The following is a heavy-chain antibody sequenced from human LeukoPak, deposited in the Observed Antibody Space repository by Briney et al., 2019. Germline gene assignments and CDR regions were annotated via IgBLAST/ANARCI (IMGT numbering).Heavy chain of an antibody. J-gene: IGHJ4*02. V-gene: IGHV1-69*05. CDR2: IIPIFGTA. D-gene: IGHD3-22*01. CDR3: ARDGQYYYDSSGYTHFDY. Sequence: VASVKVSCKASGGTFSSYAISWVRQAPGQGLEWMGRIIPIFGTANYAQTFQGRVTITKDESTSTAYMELSSLRSEDTAVYYCARDGQYYYDSSGYTHFDYWGQGTLVTVSS. CDR1: GGTFSSYA.